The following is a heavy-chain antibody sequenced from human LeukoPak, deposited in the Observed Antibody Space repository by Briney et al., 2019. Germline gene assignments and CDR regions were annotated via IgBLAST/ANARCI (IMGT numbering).Heavy chain of an antibody. CDR2: ISYDGSKK. D-gene: IGHD3-10*01. CDR3: AKDFGYDSGTYLEQ. CDR1: GFTFSSYS. V-gene: IGHV3-30*18. J-gene: IGHJ4*02. Sequence: RSLRLSCAAAGFTFSSYSMHWVRQAPGKGLEWVAVISYDGSKKYYPESVRGRFTITRDNSKNTLFLQMSSLRAEDTALYYCAKDFGYDSGTYLEQWGQGTLVTVSS.